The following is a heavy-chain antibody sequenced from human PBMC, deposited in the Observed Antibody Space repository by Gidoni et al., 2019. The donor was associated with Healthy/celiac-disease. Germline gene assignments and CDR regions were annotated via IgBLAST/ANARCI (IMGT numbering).Heavy chain of an antibody. CDR3: AKDTGYDILTGRGTGGGMDV. CDR1: GFTFDDYA. J-gene: IGHJ6*02. V-gene: IGHV3-9*01. CDR2: ISWSSGRM. D-gene: IGHD3-9*01. Sequence: EVQLVESGGGLVQPGRSLRLSCAASGFTFDDYAMHWVRQAPGKGLEWVSGISWSSGRMGYADSVKGRFTISRDNAKNSLYLQLNSLRAEDTALYYCAKDTGYDILTGRGTGGGMDVWGQGTTVTVSS.